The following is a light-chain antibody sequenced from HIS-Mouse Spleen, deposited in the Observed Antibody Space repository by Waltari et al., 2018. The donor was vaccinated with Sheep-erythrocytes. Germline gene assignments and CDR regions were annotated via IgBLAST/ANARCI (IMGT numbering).Light chain of an antibody. V-gene: IGKV3-20*01. Sequence: EIVLTQSPGTLSLSPGARATLSCRASQSVSSSYFAWYQQKPGQAPRLLIYGAASRTTGIPDRFSGSGSGTDFTLTISRLEPEDFAVYYCQQYGSSPLFTFGPGTKVDIK. CDR3: QQYGSSPLFT. CDR1: QSVSSSY. J-gene: IGKJ3*01. CDR2: GAA.